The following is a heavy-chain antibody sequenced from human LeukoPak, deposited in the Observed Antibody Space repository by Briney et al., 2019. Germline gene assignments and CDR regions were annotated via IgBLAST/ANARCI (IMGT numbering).Heavy chain of an antibody. CDR2: ISAYNGNT. CDR3: ARDVAPLLDY. D-gene: IGHD2-21*01. J-gene: IGHJ4*02. CDR1: GVIFSSYT. V-gene: IGHV1-18*01. Sequence: ASVKVSCKASGVIFSSYTFRWVRQAPGQGLEWMGWISAYNGNTNYAQKLQGRVTMTTDTSTSTAYMELRSLRTDDTAVYYCARDVAPLLDYWGQGTLVTVSS.